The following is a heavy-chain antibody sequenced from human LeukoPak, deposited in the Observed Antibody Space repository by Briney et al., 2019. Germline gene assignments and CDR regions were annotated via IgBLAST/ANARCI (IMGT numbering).Heavy chain of an antibody. V-gene: IGHV3-23*01. CDR3: AKPISGGLAVTADWFDP. D-gene: IGHD6-19*01. J-gene: IGHJ5*01. CDR2: INANSGTT. Sequence: GGSLRLSCAASGFAFSFYAMSWLRQPPGKGLEWVSTINANSGTTSYAASVRGRFTISRDNSKNTLYLQLNPLRAEDTALYYCAKPISGGLAVTADWFDPWGQGTLVVVSS. CDR1: GFAFSFYA.